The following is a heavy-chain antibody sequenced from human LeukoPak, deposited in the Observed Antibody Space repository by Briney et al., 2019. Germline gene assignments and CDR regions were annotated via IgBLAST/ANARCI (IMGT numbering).Heavy chain of an antibody. CDR2: IIPILGIA. CDR3: ARGPFGQYQSGYYYYYMDV. V-gene: IGHV1-69*02. CDR1: GGTFSSYT. D-gene: IGHD3-3*01. Sequence: SVKVSCKASGGTFSSYTISWVRQAPGQGLEWMGRIIPILGIANYAQKFQGRVTITADESTTTAYMELSSLRSEDTAVYYCARGPFGQYQSGYYYYYMDVWGKGTTVTVSS. J-gene: IGHJ6*03.